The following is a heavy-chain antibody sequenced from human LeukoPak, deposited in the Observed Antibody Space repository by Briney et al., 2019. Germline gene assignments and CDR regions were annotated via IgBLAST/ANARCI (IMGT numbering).Heavy chain of an antibody. CDR3: ARARHDYGDY. V-gene: IGHV3-48*04. Sequence: GGSLRLSCAASGLTFSSYSMNWVRQAPGKGLEWVSYISSSGSTIYYADSVKGRFTISRDNAKNSLYLQMNSLRAEDTAVYYCARARHDYGDYWGQGTLVTVSS. CDR1: GLTFSSYS. J-gene: IGHJ4*02. CDR2: ISSSGSTI.